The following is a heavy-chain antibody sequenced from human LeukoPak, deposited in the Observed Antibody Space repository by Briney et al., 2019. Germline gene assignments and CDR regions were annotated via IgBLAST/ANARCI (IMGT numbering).Heavy chain of an antibody. CDR1: GGSFSSGAYY. Sequence: PSETLTLTCTVSGGSFSSGAYYWGWIRQHPGKGLEWIGYIYYSGSTYYNPSLKSRVTISVDTSKNQFSLKLSSVTAADTAVYYCARGVEIAYYDFWSGYYFDYWGQGTLVTVSS. CDR2: IYYSGST. J-gene: IGHJ4*02. D-gene: IGHD3-3*01. V-gene: IGHV4-31*03. CDR3: ARGVEIAYYDFWSGYYFDY.